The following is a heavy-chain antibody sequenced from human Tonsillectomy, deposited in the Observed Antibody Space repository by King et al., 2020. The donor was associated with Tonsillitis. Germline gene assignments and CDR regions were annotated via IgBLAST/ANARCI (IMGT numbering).Heavy chain of an antibody. CDR3: ARDGNIAAAGTTSFDY. V-gene: IGHV4-59*01. CDR2: IYYSGST. D-gene: IGHD6-13*01. Sequence: QLQESGPGLVKPSETLSLTCTVSGGSISSYYWSWIRQPPGKGLEWIGYIYYSGSTNYNPSLKSRVTISVDTSKNQFSLKLSSVTAADTAVYYCARDGNIAAAGTTSFDYWGQGTLVTVSS. CDR1: GGSISSYY. J-gene: IGHJ4*02.